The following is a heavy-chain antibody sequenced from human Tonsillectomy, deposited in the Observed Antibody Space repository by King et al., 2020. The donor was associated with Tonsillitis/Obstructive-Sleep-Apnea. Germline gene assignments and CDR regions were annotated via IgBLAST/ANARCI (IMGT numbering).Heavy chain of an antibody. V-gene: IGHV3-30*04. CDR1: GFTFSSYA. J-gene: IGHJ4*02. D-gene: IGHD4-23*01. CDR2: ISYDGSNK. CDR3: ASVGDYGGNFIFDY. Sequence: VQLVESGGGVVQPERSLRLSCAASGFTFSSYAMHWVRQAPGKGLEWVAVISYDGSNKYYTDSVKGRLTISRDNSKNTLYLQINSLRAEDTAVYYCASVGDYGGNFIFDYWGQGTLVTVSS.